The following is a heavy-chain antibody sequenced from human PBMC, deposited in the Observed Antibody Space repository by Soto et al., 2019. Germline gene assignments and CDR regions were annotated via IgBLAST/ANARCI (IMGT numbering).Heavy chain of an antibody. CDR3: AHGSGWLSDY. D-gene: IGHD6-19*01. CDR2: IYWDDDN. Sequence: QITLKESGPTLVKPTQTLTLTCTFSGFSLTSTAVGVNWIRQPPGKALEWLALIYWDDDNQYSPSLKSRLSITKDTSKNQVVLTMTNMDPVDTATYHCAHGSGWLSDYWGPGTLVTVSS. V-gene: IGHV2-5*02. J-gene: IGHJ4*02. CDR1: GFSLTSTAVG.